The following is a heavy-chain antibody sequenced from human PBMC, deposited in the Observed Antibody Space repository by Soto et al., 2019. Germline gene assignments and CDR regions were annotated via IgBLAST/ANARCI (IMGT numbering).Heavy chain of an antibody. J-gene: IGHJ4*02. D-gene: IGHD6-13*01. Sequence: QVQLVESGGGVVQPGRSLRLSCAASGFTFSRYAMHWVRQAPGKGLEWVAVIWFDETNKYYVDSVRGRFTISRDNSKNTQYRQVNSLRGEVTAEYYCARDRSRGLAAAGPDYWGQGTLVTVSS. CDR3: ARDRSRGLAAAGPDY. V-gene: IGHV3-33*01. CDR1: GFTFSRYA. CDR2: IWFDETNK.